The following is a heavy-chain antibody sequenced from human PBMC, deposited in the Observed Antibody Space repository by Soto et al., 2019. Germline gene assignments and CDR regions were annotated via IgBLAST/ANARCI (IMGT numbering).Heavy chain of an antibody. Sequence: EVQLVESGGGLVQPGGSLRLSCAASGFTLSGRSMHWVRQAPGKGLVWVAGIDNAGTDSTYADSVKGRFTSSRDNAKKMLYLQMNRLRVEDTAVYYCARGWFGPDVWGKGTTVTGSS. CDR1: GFTLSGRS. V-gene: IGHV3-74*01. CDR3: ARGWFGPDV. CDR2: IDNAGTDS. J-gene: IGHJ6*04. D-gene: IGHD3-10*01.